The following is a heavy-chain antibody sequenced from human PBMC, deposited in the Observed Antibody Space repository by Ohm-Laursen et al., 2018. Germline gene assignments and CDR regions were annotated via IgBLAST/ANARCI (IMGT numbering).Heavy chain of an antibody. CDR1: GGSISSYY. Sequence: SDTLSLTCTVSGGSISSYYWSWIRQPAGKGLEWIGRIYTSGSASYNPSLKSRVTMSVDTSKNQFSLKLSSVTAADTAVYYCARIPITISIVTIYYYYGMDVWGQGTTVTVSS. D-gene: IGHD3-9*01. J-gene: IGHJ6*02. CDR3: ARIPITISIVTIYYYYGMDV. CDR2: IYTSGSA. V-gene: IGHV4-4*07.